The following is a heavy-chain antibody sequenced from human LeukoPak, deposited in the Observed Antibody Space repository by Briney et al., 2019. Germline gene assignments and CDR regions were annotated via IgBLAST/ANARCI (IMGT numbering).Heavy chain of an antibody. CDR1: GYSISSGYY. V-gene: IGHV4-38-2*02. D-gene: IGHD2-21*01. Sequence: SETLSLTCAVSGYSISSGYYWGWIRQPPGKGLEWIGSIYHSGSTYYNPSLKSRVTISVDTSKNQFSLKLSSVTAADTAVYYCAREVVVSMSIDYWGQGTLVTVSS. CDR3: AREVVVSMSIDY. J-gene: IGHJ4*02. CDR2: IYHSGST.